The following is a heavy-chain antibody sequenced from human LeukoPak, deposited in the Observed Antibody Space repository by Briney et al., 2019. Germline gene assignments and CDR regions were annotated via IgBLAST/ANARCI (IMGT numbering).Heavy chain of an antibody. V-gene: IGHV4-38-2*01. J-gene: IGHJ4*02. D-gene: IGHD2-21*01. Sequence: SETLSLTCAVSGYSISSGYYWGWIRQPPGKGLEWIGCIYHSGSTYYNPSLKSRVTISVDTSKNQFFLKLSSVTAADTAVYYCAGSVVRNVDYWGQGTLVTVSS. CDR2: IYHSGST. CDR1: GYSISSGYY. CDR3: AGSVVRNVDY.